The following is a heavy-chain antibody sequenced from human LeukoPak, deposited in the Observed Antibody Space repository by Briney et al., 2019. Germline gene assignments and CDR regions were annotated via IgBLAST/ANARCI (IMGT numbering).Heavy chain of an antibody. J-gene: IGHJ3*02. Sequence: SVKVSCKASGGTFSSYAISWVRQAPGQGLEWMGGIIPIFGTANYAQKFQGRVTITADESTSTAYMELRSLRSDDTAVYYCARGFGAIDEIDAFDIWGQGTMVTVSS. CDR2: IIPIFGTA. CDR3: ARGFGAIDEIDAFDI. D-gene: IGHD3-10*01. V-gene: IGHV1-69*13. CDR1: GGTFSSYA.